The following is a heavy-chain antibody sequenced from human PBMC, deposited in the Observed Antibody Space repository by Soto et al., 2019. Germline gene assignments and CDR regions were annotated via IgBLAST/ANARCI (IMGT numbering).Heavy chain of an antibody. CDR3: ARDKITGLFDY. Sequence: SETLSLTCTVSGDSISSSNYFWGWIRQPPGKGLEWIGEINHSGSTNYNPSLKSRVTISVDTSKNQFSPKLTSVTAADTAVYYCARDKITGLFDYWGQGTLVTVSS. CDR2: INHSGST. D-gene: IGHD2-8*02. J-gene: IGHJ4*02. CDR1: GDSISSSNYF. V-gene: IGHV4-39*07.